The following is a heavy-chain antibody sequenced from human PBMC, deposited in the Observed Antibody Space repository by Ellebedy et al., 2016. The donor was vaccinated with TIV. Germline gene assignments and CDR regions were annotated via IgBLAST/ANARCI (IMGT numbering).Heavy chain of an antibody. V-gene: IGHV5-10-1*01. J-gene: IGHJ3*02. CDR3: ARHRGGGYCSGGSCQGAAFDI. Sequence: PGGSLRLSCKGSGYSFTSYWISWVRQMPGKGLEWMGRIDPSDSYTNYSPSFQGHVTISADKSISTAYLQWSSLKASDTAMYYCARHRGGGYCSGGSCQGAAFDIWGQGTMVSVSS. D-gene: IGHD2-15*01. CDR1: GYSFTSYW. CDR2: IDPSDSYT.